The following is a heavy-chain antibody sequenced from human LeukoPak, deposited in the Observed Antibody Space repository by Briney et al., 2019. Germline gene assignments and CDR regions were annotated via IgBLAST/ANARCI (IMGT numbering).Heavy chain of an antibody. CDR2: INPIFGTA. CDR3: VRGQYQLLSIPDYYYYYMDV. Sequence: SVKVSCKASGGTFSSYAISWVRQAPGQGLEWMGGINPIFGTANYAQKFQGRVTITTDESTSTAYMELSSLRSEDTAVYYCVRGQYQLLSIPDYYYYYMDVWGKGTTVTVSS. J-gene: IGHJ6*03. CDR1: GGTFSSYA. D-gene: IGHD2-2*01. V-gene: IGHV1-69*05.